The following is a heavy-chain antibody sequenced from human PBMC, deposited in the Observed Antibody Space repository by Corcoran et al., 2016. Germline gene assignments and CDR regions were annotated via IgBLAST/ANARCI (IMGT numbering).Heavy chain of an antibody. J-gene: IGHJ4*02. CDR2: IYTSGST. CDR3: AGDRIGGVAGDYFDY. CDR1: GGSISSYY. V-gene: IGHV4-4*07. Sequence: QVQLQESGPGLVKPSETLSLTCTVAGGSISSYYWSWIRQPAGKGLEWIGRIYTSGSTNYNPSPKSRVTMSVDTSKNQFSLKLSSVTASATAVYTWAGDRIGGVAGDYFDYWGQVTMVTASS. D-gene: IGHD3-16*01.